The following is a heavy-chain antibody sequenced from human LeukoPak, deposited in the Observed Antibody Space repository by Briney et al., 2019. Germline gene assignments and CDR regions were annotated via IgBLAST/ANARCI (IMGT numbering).Heavy chain of an antibody. CDR1: GYTFTGYY. CDR2: INPYSGGT. J-gene: IGHJ4*02. Sequence: ASVKVSCKASGYTFTGYYMHWVRQAPGQGLEWMGWINPYSGGTNYAQKFQGRVTMTRDTSISTAYMELSSLRSDDTAVYYCARDQLTYYYDSSGYSFGYWGQGTLVTV. D-gene: IGHD3-22*01. CDR3: ARDQLTYYYDSSGYSFGY. V-gene: IGHV1-2*02.